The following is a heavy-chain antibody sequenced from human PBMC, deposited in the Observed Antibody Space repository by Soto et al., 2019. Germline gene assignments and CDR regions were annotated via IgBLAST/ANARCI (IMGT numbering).Heavy chain of an antibody. D-gene: IGHD2-15*01. CDR1: GFTVSSNY. J-gene: IGHJ6*02. V-gene: IGHV3-49*03. Sequence: PGGSLRLSCAASGFTVSSNYMSWFRQAPGKGLEWVGFIRSKAYGGTTEYAASVKGRFTISRDDSKSIAYLQMNSLRAEDTALYYCARDRGCSGDSCHPPRYYYYGMDVWGQGTTVTVSS. CDR3: ARDRGCSGDSCHPPRYYYYGMDV. CDR2: IRSKAYGGTT.